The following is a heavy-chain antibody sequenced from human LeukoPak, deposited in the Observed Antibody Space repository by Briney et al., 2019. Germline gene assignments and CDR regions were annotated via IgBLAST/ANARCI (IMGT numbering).Heavy chain of an antibody. Sequence: GGSLRLSCVASGFNFHDHTMHWVRQAPGKGLQWVSLITWDSINTYYADFVKGRFTISRDHNKNSLYLQMHSLETEDTALYYCAKAYGYGSNYYHAMDVWGQGTTVTVSS. V-gene: IGHV3-43*01. D-gene: IGHD5-18*01. CDR3: AKAYGYGSNYYHAMDV. J-gene: IGHJ6*02. CDR2: ITWDSINT. CDR1: GFNFHDHT.